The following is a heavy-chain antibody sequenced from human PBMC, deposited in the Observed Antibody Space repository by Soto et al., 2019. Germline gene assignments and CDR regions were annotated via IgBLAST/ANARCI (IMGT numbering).Heavy chain of an antibody. Sequence: QVQLVQSGAEVKKPGSSVKVSCKASGGTFSSYTFSWVRQAPGQGLEWMGGIIPIFGTPDYAQRFQGRVTITADESTSTAYMELSSLRSEDTAVYYCASWPGKELLYYYSMDVWGQGTTVTVSS. J-gene: IGHJ6*02. CDR3: ASWPGKELLYYYSMDV. V-gene: IGHV1-69*01. CDR2: IIPIFGTP. D-gene: IGHD3-10*01. CDR1: GGTFSSYT.